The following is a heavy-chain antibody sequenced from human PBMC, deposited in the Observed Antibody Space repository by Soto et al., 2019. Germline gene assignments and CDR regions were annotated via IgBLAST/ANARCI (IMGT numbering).Heavy chain of an antibody. Sequence: SETLSLTCTVSGGSISSYYWSWILQPPGKGLEWIGYIYYSGSTNYNPSLKSRVTISVDRSKNQFSLKLSSVTAADTAVYYCARESGYDPYYFDYWGQGTLVTVSS. V-gene: IGHV4-59*12. CDR1: GGSISSYY. D-gene: IGHD5-12*01. CDR2: IYYSGST. CDR3: ARESGYDPYYFDY. J-gene: IGHJ4*02.